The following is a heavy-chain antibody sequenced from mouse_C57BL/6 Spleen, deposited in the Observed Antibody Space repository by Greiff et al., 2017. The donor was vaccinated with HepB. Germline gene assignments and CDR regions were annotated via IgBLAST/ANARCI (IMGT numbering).Heavy chain of an antibody. V-gene: IGHV1-55*01. CDR3: ARGGNYGNPAWFAY. D-gene: IGHD2-1*01. CDR2: IYPGSGST. J-gene: IGHJ3*01. CDR1: GYTFTSYW. Sequence: QVQLQQPGAELVKPGASVKMSCKASGYTFTSYWITWVKQRPGQGLEWIGDIYPGSGSTTYNEKFKSKATLTVDTSSSTAYMQLSSLISEDSAVYYCARGGNYGNPAWFAYWGQGTLVTVSA.